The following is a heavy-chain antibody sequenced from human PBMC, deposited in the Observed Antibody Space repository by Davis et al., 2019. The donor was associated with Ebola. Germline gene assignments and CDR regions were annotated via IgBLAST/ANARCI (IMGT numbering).Heavy chain of an antibody. CDR1: GFPSSKYH. J-gene: IGHJ4*02. D-gene: IGHD2-2*01. Sequence: GESLKTPFAAPGFPSSKYHISWVRHVPGKGQEWVATFTARQGHTHYSDSVRGRLTISRDNSKNSLYLQMDSLRTEDTALDYCAKEGKYKLPSYYFDYWGQGTLVTVSS. CDR3: AKEGKYKLPSYYFDY. CDR2: FTARQGHT. V-gene: IGHV3-43*02.